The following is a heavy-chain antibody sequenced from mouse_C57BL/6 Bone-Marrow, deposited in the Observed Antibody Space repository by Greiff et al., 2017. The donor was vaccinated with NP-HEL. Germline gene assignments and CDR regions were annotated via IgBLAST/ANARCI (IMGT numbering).Heavy chain of an antibody. Sequence: QVQLQQSGAELVRPGASVKLSCKASGYTFTDYYINWVKQRPGQGLEWIARIYPGSGNTYYNEKLKGKATLTAEKSSSTAYMPLSSLTSEDSAVYFCAGGRYDGAWFAYWGQGTLVTVSA. D-gene: IGHD2-12*01. CDR3: AGGRYDGAWFAY. V-gene: IGHV1-76*01. CDR1: GYTFTDYY. CDR2: IYPGSGNT. J-gene: IGHJ3*01.